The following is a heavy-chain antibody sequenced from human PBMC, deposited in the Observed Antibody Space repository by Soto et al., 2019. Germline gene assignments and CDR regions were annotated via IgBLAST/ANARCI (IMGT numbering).Heavy chain of an antibody. Sequence: QVQLQASSPGLVKPSETLSLTCTVSGGSISRYYWNWIRQSPGKGLEWIGYIYYSGSTKYNPSLKSRVTISIDTSKTHFSLDLNSVTAADTAVYYCARSGPREQYYFDSWVQGTLVTVSS. CDR2: IYYSGST. V-gene: IGHV4-59*01. CDR1: GGSISRYY. D-gene: IGHD1-1*01. CDR3: ARSGPREQYYFDS. J-gene: IGHJ4*02.